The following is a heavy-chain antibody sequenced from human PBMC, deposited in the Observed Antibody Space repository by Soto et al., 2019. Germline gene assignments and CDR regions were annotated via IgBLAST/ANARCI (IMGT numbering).Heavy chain of an antibody. CDR3: ARDGETGTNWFDP. D-gene: IGHD1-1*01. V-gene: IGHV1-69*06. Sequence: QVQLVQSGAEVKKPGSSVKVSCKASGGTFSSYAISWVRQAPGRGLEWMGGIISIFGTANCAQKFQGRVTITADKSTSTAYTELSSIRSKDTAVYYCARDGETGTNWFDPSGEGTLLAVSS. CDR1: GGTFSSYA. J-gene: IGHJ5*02. CDR2: IISIFGTA.